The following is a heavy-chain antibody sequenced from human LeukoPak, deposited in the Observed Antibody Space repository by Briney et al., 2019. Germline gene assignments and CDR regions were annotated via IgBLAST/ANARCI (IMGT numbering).Heavy chain of an antibody. CDR3: ATWTGITPY. Sequence: GGSLRLSCAASGFTFNGYGMNWVRQAPGKGLERVSYISSGDGPTYYADSVKGRFTISRDNAKNSLFLQMNSLRVEDTAVYYCATWTGITPYWGQGTLVTVSS. CDR2: ISSGDGPT. J-gene: IGHJ4*02. CDR1: GFTFNGYG. D-gene: IGHD1-20*01. V-gene: IGHV3-48*04.